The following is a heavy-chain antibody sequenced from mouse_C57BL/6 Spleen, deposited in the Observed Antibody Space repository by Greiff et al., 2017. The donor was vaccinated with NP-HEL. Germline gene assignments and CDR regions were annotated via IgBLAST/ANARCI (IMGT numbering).Heavy chain of an antibody. CDR1: GYTFTSYW. CDR3: ARYNWDGYYFDY. J-gene: IGHJ2*01. Sequence: QVQLQQPGAELVKPGASVKLSCKASGYTFTSYWMHWVKQRPGRGLEWIGRIDPNRGGTKYNEKFKSKATLTVDKPSSTAYMQLSSLTSEDSAVYYCARYNWDGYYFDYWGQGTTLTVSS. V-gene: IGHV1-72*01. D-gene: IGHD4-1*01. CDR2: IDPNRGGT.